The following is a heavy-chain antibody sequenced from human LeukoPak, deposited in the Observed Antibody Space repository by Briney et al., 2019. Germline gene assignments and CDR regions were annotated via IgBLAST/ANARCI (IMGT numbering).Heavy chain of an antibody. CDR2: IIPIFGTA. V-gene: IGHV1-69*06. D-gene: IGHD4-17*01. Sequence: ASVKVSCKASGGTFSSYAISWVRQAPGQGLEWMGGIIPIFGTANYVQKFQGRVTITADKSTSTAYMELSSLRSEDTAVYYCATSDLTVTVPFDIWGQGTMVTVSS. J-gene: IGHJ3*02. CDR3: ATSDLTVTVPFDI. CDR1: GGTFSSYA.